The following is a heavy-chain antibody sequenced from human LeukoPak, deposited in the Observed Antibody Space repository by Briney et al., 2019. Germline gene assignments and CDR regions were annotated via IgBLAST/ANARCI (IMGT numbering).Heavy chain of an antibody. Sequence: GGSLRLSCAASGFTFSSYGMHWVRQAPGKGLGWVSVIWYDGSNKYYADSLKGRFTISRYNSKNTLYLQMNSLRAEDTAVYYCARGLYNNNYWGQGTLVTVSS. CDR2: IWYDGSNK. D-gene: IGHD1-14*01. CDR3: ARGLYNNNY. J-gene: IGHJ4*02. V-gene: IGHV3-33*01. CDR1: GFTFSSYG.